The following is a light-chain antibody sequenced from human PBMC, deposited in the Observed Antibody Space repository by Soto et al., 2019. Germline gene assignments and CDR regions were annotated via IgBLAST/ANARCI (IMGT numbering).Light chain of an antibody. J-gene: IGKJ1*01. Sequence: ETVMTQSAATLSVSPGERATLSCRASQSVSSNLAWYQQKPGQAPRLLIYGASTRVTGIPARFSGSGSGTEFTLTISSLQSEDFAVYYCQQYKNSPRTFGQGTKVEIK. CDR1: QSVSSN. CDR2: GAS. V-gene: IGKV3-15*01. CDR3: QQYKNSPRT.